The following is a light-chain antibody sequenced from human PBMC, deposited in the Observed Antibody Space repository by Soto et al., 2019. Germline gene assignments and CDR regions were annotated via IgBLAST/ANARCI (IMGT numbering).Light chain of an antibody. V-gene: IGKV1-5*03. CDR2: KAS. J-gene: IGKJ1*01. CDR1: QTISSW. Sequence: TKCPTTLCGSVEHRCTITCRASQTISSWLDWYQQKAGKAPKLLIYKASTLKSGVPSRFSGSGSGTEFTLTISSLQPDDFATYYCQHYNSYSEAFGQGTKGDIK. CDR3: QHYNSYSEA.